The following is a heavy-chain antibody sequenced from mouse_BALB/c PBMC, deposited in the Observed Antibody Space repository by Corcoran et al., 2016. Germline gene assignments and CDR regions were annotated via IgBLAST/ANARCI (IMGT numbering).Heavy chain of an antibody. V-gene: IGHV1-22*01. J-gene: IGHJ3*01. CDR2: TNPNNGGT. Sequence: EVQLQQSGPELVKPGASVKISCKTSGYTFTENTMHWVKQSHGKSLEWIGNTNPNNGGTRYNQKFKGKATLTVDKSSSTAYMELRSLTSEDSAVYYCAKEEGGWFAYWGQGTLVTVSA. CDR1: GYTFTENT. CDR3: AKEEGGWFAY.